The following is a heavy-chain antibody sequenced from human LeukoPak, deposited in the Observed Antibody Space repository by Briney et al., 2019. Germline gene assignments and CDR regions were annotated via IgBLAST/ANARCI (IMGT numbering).Heavy chain of an antibody. CDR3: AKEIYSGKTEGDY. D-gene: IGHD1-1*01. CDR2: VSGSGDNT. J-gene: IGHJ4*02. Sequence: GGSLRLSCAASGFTFFTYTMSWVRQTPGRRLEWVSAVSGSGDNTYYEDSMKGRFTVSRDNSKNTLYLQMNSLRAEDTAVYYCAKEIYSGKTEGDYWGQGTLVTVSS. CDR1: GFTFFTYT. V-gene: IGHV3-23*01.